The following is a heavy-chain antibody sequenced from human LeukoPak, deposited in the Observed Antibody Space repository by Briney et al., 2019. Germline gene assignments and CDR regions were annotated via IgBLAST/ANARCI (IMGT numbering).Heavy chain of an antibody. CDR3: ARGPAFYDFWSGYHENDFDY. J-gene: IGHJ4*02. CDR2: INHSGST. CDR1: GGSFSAYF. Sequence: SETLSLTCAVYGGSFSAYFWSWIRQPPGKGLEWIGEINHSGSTNYNPSLKSRVTISVDTSKNQFSLKLSSVTAADTAVYYCARGPAFYDFWSGYHENDFDYWGQGTLVTVSS. V-gene: IGHV4-34*01. D-gene: IGHD3-3*01.